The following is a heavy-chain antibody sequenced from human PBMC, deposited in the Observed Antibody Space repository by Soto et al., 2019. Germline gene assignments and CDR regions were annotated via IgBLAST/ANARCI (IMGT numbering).Heavy chain of an antibody. J-gene: IGHJ4*02. CDR2: THSSGRT. CDR3: ARDIRGFSRAFDS. CDR1: GNSVSSESYY. Sequence: TLSLTCTVSGNSVSSESYYWTWIRQSPGKGLEWIGYTHSSGRTNYNPSLKSRVTISVDTPMNQFSLKLTSVTAADTAVYYCARDIRGFSRAFDSWGQGSLVTVSS. V-gene: IGHV4-61*01. D-gene: IGHD5-18*01.